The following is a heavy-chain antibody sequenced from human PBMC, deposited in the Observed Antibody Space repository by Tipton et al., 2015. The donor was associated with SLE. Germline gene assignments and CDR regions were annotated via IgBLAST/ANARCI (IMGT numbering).Heavy chain of an antibody. CDR1: GFPFDDYA. CDR2: IYSGGST. D-gene: IGHD1-26*01. J-gene: IGHJ4*02. CDR3: ANDPRSKSGSDY. V-gene: IGHV3-23*03. Sequence: SLRLSCAASGFPFDDYAMSWVRQAPGKGLEWVSVIYSGGSTYYADSVKGRFTISRDNSKNTLFLQMNSLRAEDTAVYYCANDPRSKSGSDYWGQGTLVTVSS.